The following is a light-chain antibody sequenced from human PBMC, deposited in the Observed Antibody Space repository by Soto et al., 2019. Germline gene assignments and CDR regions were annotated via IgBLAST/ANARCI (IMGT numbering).Light chain of an antibody. Sequence: QSALTQPASVSGSPGQSVTSSCTGASSDVGAYEHVSWYQQHPGRAPKLILYDVNNRPSGVSNHFSGSKSGNTASLVISGLQANDEADYYCSSYSTTNILVFGSRTKVTVL. CDR1: SSDVGAYEH. CDR2: DVN. J-gene: IGLJ1*01. CDR3: SSYSTTNILV. V-gene: IGLV2-14*03.